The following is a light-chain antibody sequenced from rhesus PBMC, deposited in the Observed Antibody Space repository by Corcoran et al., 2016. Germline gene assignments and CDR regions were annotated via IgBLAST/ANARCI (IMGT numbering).Light chain of an antibody. V-gene: IGKV1-28*03. CDR1: QGISSY. Sequence: DIQMTQSPSSLSASVGDTVTITCRASQGISSYLNWFQQKPGKAPKLLIYAASSLESGVPSRFSGRGSGTDFTLTISSLQPEDFAVYYCLQHNSYPFTFGPGTKLDIK. CDR3: LQHNSYPFT. CDR2: AAS. J-gene: IGKJ3*01.